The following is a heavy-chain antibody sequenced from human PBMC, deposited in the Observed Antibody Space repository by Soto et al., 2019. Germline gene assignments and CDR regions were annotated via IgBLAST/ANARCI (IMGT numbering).Heavy chain of an antibody. Sequence: GGSLRLSCAASGFTFSSYAMSWVRQSPGKGLEWVSAISGSGGSTYYADSVKGRFTISRDNSKNTLYLQMNSLRAEDTAVYYCAKDGGSSYCSSTSCYIDAFDIWGQGTMLTVSS. CDR1: GFTFSSYA. D-gene: IGHD2-2*02. V-gene: IGHV3-23*01. CDR2: ISGSGGST. J-gene: IGHJ3*02. CDR3: AKDGGSSYCSSTSCYIDAFDI.